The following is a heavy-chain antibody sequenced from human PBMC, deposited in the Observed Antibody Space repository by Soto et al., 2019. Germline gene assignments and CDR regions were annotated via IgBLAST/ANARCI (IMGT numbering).Heavy chain of an antibody. V-gene: IGHV3-23*01. CDR3: AKGPMDYANFFFH. J-gene: IGHJ4*02. CDR1: GFSFSYYG. Sequence: LRLSCAASGFSFSYYGMTWVRQAPGEGLEWVSSISGSGDGTSYADSVKGRFTISRDISKNTLFLQIDSLRDEDTAVYYCAKGPMDYANFFFHWGQGTLVTVSS. D-gene: IGHD2-8*01. CDR2: ISGSGDGT.